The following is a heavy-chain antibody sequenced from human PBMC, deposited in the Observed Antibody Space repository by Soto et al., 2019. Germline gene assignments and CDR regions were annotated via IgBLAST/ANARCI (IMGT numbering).Heavy chain of an antibody. D-gene: IGHD6-13*01. V-gene: IGHV3-15*01. J-gene: IGHJ3*02. CDR2: IRSKSDGGTT. Sequence: GSLRLSGAAAGMSLSNASMLKIRQTPGKGLELVGRIRSKSDGGTTEYAAPVEGRFTFSRDDSKNTLFLPMSGLKGEDTGVYYGTTTRPGMNVFDNLGQWTMVTV. CDR1: GMSLSNAS. CDR3: TTTRPGMNVFDN.